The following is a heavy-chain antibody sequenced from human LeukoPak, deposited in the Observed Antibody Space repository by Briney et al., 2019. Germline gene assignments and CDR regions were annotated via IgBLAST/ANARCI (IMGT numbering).Heavy chain of an antibody. CDR3: GRDSGSYGNDC. J-gene: IGHJ4*02. CDR2: IYYSGGT. Sequence: SSETLSLTCTVSGGSISSSHYYWGWIRQPPGKGLEWIGSIYYSGGTFYNPSLKSRVTISVDTSKNQFSLKLSSVTAADTAVYYCGRDSGSYGNDCWGQGTLSPSPQ. D-gene: IGHD1-26*01. V-gene: IGHV4-39*01. CDR1: GGSISSSHYY.